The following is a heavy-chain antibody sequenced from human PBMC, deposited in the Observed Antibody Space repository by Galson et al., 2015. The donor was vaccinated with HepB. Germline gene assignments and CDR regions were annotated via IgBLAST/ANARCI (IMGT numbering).Heavy chain of an antibody. V-gene: IGHV1-3*01. CDR1: GYTFISYA. Sequence: SVKVPCKASGYTFISYAIHWVRQAPGQRLEWMGWIDAGTGHAKSSQSFQDRVTITRDTSATTAYMELSSLRSEDTALYYCASDLQWFGIFWSGLGAFDIWGQGTMVTGSS. D-gene: IGHD3-3*01. CDR3: ASDLQWFGIFWSGLGAFDI. CDR2: IDAGTGHA. J-gene: IGHJ3*02.